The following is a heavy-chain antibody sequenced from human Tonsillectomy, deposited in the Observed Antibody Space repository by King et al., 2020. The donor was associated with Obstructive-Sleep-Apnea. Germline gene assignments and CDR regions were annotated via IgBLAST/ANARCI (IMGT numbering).Heavy chain of an antibody. CDR1: GFSLTTSGLG. CDR3: AHRPVGNFWRWFDP. J-gene: IGHJ5*02. D-gene: IGHD1-1*01. CDR2: IYWDDDK. Sequence: ITLKESGPTLVKPTQTLTLTCTFSGFSLTTSGLGVGWIRQPPGKALEWLALIYWDDDKRYSPSLRSRLTITKDTSKNQVVLTMTNMDPEDTATDYCAHRPVGNFWRWFDPWGQGTLVTVSS. V-gene: IGHV2-5*02.